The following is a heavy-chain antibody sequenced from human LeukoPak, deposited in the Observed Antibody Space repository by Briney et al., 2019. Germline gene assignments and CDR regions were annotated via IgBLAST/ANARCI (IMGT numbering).Heavy chain of an antibody. CDR3: ARGDSSGWYYFDY. J-gene: IGHJ4*02. CDR2: IYHSGST. V-gene: IGHV4-4*02. D-gene: IGHD6-19*01. Sequence: SETLSLTCAVSGDSISSSHWWTWVRQPPGKGLEWIGEIYHSGSTNYNPSLKSRVTISVDKSKNQFSLKLSSVTAADTAVYYCARGDSSGWYYFDYWGQGTLVTVSS. CDR1: GDSISSSHW.